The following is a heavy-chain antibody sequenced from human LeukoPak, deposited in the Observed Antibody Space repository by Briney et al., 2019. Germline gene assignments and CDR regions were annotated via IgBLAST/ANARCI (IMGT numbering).Heavy chain of an antibody. CDR1: GGTFSSYG. V-gene: IGHV1-69*13. CDR2: IIPIFGTA. Sequence: SVKVSCKASGGTFSSYGISWVRQAPGQGLEWMGGIIPIFGTANYAQKFQGRVTITADESTSTAYMELSSLRSEDTAVYYCARLKGAYYAFDIWGQGTMVTVSS. CDR3: ARLKGAYYAFDI. D-gene: IGHD1-26*01. J-gene: IGHJ3*02.